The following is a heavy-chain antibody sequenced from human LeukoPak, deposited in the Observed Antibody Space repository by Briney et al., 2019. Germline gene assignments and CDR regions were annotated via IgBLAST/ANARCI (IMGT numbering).Heavy chain of an antibody. CDR2: ITGRGENI. D-gene: IGHD6-13*01. V-gene: IGHV3-23*01. J-gene: IGHJ4*02. CDR3: ASNGYRGSPRADY. CDR1: GFIFSSYG. Sequence: GGTLRLSCTASGFIFSSYGMNWVRQAPGRGLEWVSGITGRGENIYYAGSVKGRFTISRDNSKNTLYLQMNSLRAEDTAVYYCASNGYRGSPRADYWGQGTLVTVSS.